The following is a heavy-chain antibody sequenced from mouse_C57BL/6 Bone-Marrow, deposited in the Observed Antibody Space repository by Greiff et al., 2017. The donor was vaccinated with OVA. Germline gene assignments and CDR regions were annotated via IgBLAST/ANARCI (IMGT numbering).Heavy chain of an antibody. CDR1: GFNIKDDY. J-gene: IGHJ2*01. D-gene: IGHD6-1*01. V-gene: IGHV14-4*01. CDR3: TTPGRYFDY. CDR2: IDPENGDT. Sequence: VQLQQSRAELVRPGASVKLSCTASGFNIKDDYMHWVKQRPEQGLEWIGWIDPENGDTEYASKFQGKATITADTSSNTAYLQLSSLTSEDTAVYYCTTPGRYFDYWGQGTTLTVSS.